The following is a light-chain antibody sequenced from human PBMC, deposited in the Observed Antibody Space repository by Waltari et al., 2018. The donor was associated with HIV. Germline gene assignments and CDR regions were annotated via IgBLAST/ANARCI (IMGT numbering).Light chain of an antibody. J-gene: IGKJ2*01. Sequence: LVTPFPHPLAVSVGGGATPHCKSSQNLLYNSNKKNYLAWYQQKPGQRPKLLIYWASTRASGVPDRFSGSGSGTDFTLTISSLQTEDVAIYYCQQFYSVPYTFGQGTKLEIK. CDR1: QNLLYNSNKKNY. CDR2: WAS. CDR3: QQFYSVPYT. V-gene: IGKV4-1*01.